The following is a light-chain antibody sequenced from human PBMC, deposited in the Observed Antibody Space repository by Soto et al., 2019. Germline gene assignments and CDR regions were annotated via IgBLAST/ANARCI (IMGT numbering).Light chain of an antibody. V-gene: IGKV3-20*01. CDR3: QQHGSSPPSWT. Sequence: ETVLTQSPGTLSLSPGERATLFCRASQSVSSSYLAWYQQKPGQAPRLLIYGASSRATGIPDRFSGSGSGTDFTLTISILEPEDVAVYYCQQHGSSPPSWTFDQGTKVEIK. CDR1: QSVSSSY. J-gene: IGKJ1*01. CDR2: GAS.